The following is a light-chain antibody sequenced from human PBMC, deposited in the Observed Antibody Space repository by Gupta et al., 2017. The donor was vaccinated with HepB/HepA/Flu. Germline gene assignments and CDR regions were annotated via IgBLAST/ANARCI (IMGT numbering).Light chain of an antibody. V-gene: IGKV1-9*01. Sequence: IHLTQSPSFLSVSVGDRVTITCRASQGINRFLAWYQQKPGNAPKLLIYAASVLQSGFPSRFSGSGSGTEFTLTISSLQPEDFATYYCQQLNTSPLTFGGGTKVEIK. CDR1: QGINRF. CDR3: QQLNTSPLT. J-gene: IGKJ4*01. CDR2: AAS.